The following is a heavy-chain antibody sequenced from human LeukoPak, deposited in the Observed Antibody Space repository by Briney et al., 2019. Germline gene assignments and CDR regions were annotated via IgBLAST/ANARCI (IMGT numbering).Heavy chain of an antibody. D-gene: IGHD1-26*01. CDR1: GGTFSSYA. Sequence: SVKVSCKASGGTFSSYAISWVRQAPGQGLEWMGGIIPIFGTANYAQKFQGRVTITADESTSTAYMELSSLRSEDTAVYYCARGPEVGDTAGYYFDYWGQGTLVTVSS. J-gene: IGHJ4*02. CDR2: IIPIFGTA. CDR3: ARGPEVGDTAGYYFDY. V-gene: IGHV1-69*13.